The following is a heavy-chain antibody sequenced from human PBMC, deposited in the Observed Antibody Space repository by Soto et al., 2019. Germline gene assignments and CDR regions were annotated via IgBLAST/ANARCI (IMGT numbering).Heavy chain of an antibody. V-gene: IGHV3-30-3*01. Sequence: QVQLVESGGGVVQPGRSLRLSCAASGFTFSRYPMYWVRQAPGKGLEWVAVITYEGNNKYYADSVKGRFTISRDNAKNSLSLQMNNLRPEDTAVYYCAKGVGSYSFDYWGQGTLVTVSS. D-gene: IGHD1-26*01. CDR1: GFTFSRYP. J-gene: IGHJ4*02. CDR3: AKGVGSYSFDY. CDR2: ITYEGNNK.